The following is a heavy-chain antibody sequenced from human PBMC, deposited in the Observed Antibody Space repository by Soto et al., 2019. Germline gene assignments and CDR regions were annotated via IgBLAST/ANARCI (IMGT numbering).Heavy chain of an antibody. Sequence: QVQLVESGGGVVQPGRSLRLSCAASGFTFSSYAMHWVRQAPGKGLEWVAVISYDGSNKYYADSVKGRFTISRDNSKNTLYLQMNSLRAEDTAVYYCASATNPAYCGDDCSSRYWYFDLWGRGTLVTVSS. D-gene: IGHD2-21*02. J-gene: IGHJ2*01. CDR3: ASATNPAYCGDDCSSRYWYFDL. CDR1: GFTFSSYA. V-gene: IGHV3-30-3*01. CDR2: ISYDGSNK.